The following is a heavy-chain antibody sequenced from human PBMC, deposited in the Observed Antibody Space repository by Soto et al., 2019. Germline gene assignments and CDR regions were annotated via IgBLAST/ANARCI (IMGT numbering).Heavy chain of an antibody. V-gene: IGHV3-23*01. CDR2: IGAGGDST. CDR1: GFTFSSYV. D-gene: IGHD6-19*01. J-gene: IGHJ4*02. Sequence: EVPLLESGGGLVQPGGSLRLSCAASGFTFSSYVMSWVRQAPGKGLEWVSGIGAGGDSTYYADSVKGRFTISRDNSKNTLYVQMNSLRAEDTAVYYCAKVKSSGWYYFDYWGQGTLLTVSS. CDR3: AKVKSSGWYYFDY.